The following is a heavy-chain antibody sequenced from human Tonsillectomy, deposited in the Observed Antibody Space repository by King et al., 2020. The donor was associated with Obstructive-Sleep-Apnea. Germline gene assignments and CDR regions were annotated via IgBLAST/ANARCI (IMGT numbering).Heavy chain of an antibody. Sequence: VQLVESGGGLVQPGRSLRLSCTAAGFTCGDYAISWFRQAPGKGLQWVGFLRSKIFGGTAKHADSVKGRFTISRDESRGIAYLQMSSLKTEDTAVYYCSTSDYYDSSAYYTDFFDYWGRGTLVTVSS. CDR1: GFTCGDYA. D-gene: IGHD3-22*01. J-gene: IGHJ4*02. V-gene: IGHV3-49*03. CDR2: LRSKIFGGTA. CDR3: STSDYYDSSAYYTDFFDY.